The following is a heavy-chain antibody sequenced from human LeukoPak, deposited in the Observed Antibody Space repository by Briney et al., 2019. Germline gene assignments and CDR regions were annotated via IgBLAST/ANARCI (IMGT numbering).Heavy chain of an antibody. Sequence: GGSLRLSCAASGFTFSSYAMHWVRQAPGEGLEWVAVISYDGSNKYYADSVKGRFTISRDNSKNTLYLQMNSLRAEDTAVYYCANPLADCGGDCYSAEYFQHWGQGTLVTVSS. D-gene: IGHD2-21*01. J-gene: IGHJ1*01. CDR1: GFTFSSYA. CDR3: ANPLADCGGDCYSAEYFQH. CDR2: ISYDGSNK. V-gene: IGHV3-30-3*01.